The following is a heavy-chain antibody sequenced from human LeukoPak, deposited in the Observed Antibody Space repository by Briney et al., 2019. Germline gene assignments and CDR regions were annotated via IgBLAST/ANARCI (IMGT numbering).Heavy chain of an antibody. V-gene: IGHV3-30*01. CDR1: GFTFSNYA. CDR3: ARHRGPSLHSSGYFDY. D-gene: IGHD3-22*01. Sequence: GRSLRLSCAASGFTFSNYAMHWVRQAPGKGLDWVAVISYDGNIKIHADSVKGRFTISRDDSTNTLFLQMNSLTAEDTAVYYCARHRGPSLHSSGYFDYWGQGTLVTVSS. J-gene: IGHJ4*02. CDR2: ISYDGNIK.